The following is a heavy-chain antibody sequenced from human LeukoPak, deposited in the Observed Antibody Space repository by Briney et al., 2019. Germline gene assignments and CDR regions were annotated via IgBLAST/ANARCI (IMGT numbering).Heavy chain of an antibody. Sequence: GGSLRLSCGASGFTVSSDYISWVRQAPGKGLEWVSTIYRGDSTYYADSVKGRFTISRDNSKNTLYLQLNSLRAEDTAVYYCARDPGLPNGMAVWGQGTTVTVSS. CDR2: IYRGDST. J-gene: IGHJ6*02. CDR1: GFTVSSDY. V-gene: IGHV3-66*01. CDR3: ARDPGLPNGMAV.